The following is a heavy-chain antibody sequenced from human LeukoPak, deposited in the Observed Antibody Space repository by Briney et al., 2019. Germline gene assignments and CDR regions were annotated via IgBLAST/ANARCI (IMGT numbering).Heavy chain of an antibody. CDR3: AKDKFGDLYYFDC. Sequence: GGSLRLSCAASGFGFSSYGVHWVRQAPGKGLEWVAFIRYDGKNKYYADSVKGRLTISRDNSKNTLFLQMNSLRADDTAIYYCAKDKFGDLYYFDCWGQGTLVTVSS. CDR1: GFGFSSYG. J-gene: IGHJ4*02. V-gene: IGHV3-30*02. CDR2: IRYDGKNK. D-gene: IGHD4-17*01.